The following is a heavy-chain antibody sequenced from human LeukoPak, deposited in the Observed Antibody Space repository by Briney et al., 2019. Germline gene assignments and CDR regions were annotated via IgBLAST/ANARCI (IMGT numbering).Heavy chain of an antibody. CDR3: ARDSTSYFDSIGHSSYYFDV. Sequence: GGSLRLSCSASGFTFSSYWMHWVRQAPGKGLVWVSDINSDGSNTYYVDSVKGRFTISRDNAKNTLYLQLNSLRAEDTAVYYCARDSTSYFDSIGHSSYYFDVWGKGTTVTVS. V-gene: IGHV3-74*01. J-gene: IGHJ6*03. CDR2: INSDGSNT. CDR1: GFTFSSYW. D-gene: IGHD3-22*01.